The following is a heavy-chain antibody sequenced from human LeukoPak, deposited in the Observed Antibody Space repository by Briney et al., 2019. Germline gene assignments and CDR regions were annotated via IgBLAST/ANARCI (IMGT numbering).Heavy chain of an antibody. J-gene: IGHJ4*02. CDR2: INHSGST. Sequence: PSETLSLTCAVYGGSFSGYYWSWIRQPPGKGLEWIGEINHSGSTNYNPSLKSRVTISVDTSKNQLSLKLSSVTAADTAVYYCARRAAAGYYFDYWGQGTLVTVSS. CDR1: GGSFSGYY. CDR3: ARRAAAGYYFDY. V-gene: IGHV4-34*01. D-gene: IGHD6-13*01.